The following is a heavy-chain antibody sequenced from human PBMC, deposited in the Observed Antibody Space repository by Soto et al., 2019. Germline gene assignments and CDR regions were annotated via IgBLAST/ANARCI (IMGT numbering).Heavy chain of an antibody. CDR2: IYYSGST. CDR3: ARDWYSSGWYGSYYYGMDV. CDR1: GGSISSHY. Sequence: PSETLSLTCTVSGGSISSHYWSWIRQPPGKGLEWIGYIYYSGSTNYNPSLKSRVTISVDTSKNQFSLKLSSVTAADTAVYYCARDWYSSGWYGSYYYGMDVWGQGTTVTVSS. D-gene: IGHD6-19*01. J-gene: IGHJ6*02. V-gene: IGHV4-59*11.